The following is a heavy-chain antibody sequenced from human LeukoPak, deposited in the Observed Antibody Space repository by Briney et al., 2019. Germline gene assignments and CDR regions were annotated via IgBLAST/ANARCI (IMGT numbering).Heavy chain of an antibody. D-gene: IGHD3-3*01. V-gene: IGHV4-4*02. CDR2: VHLDGRT. CDR1: GGAVTSTNW. CDR3: AREGGFYRPLDY. J-gene: IGHJ4*02. Sequence: PSGTLSLTCAVSGGAVTSTNWWTWVRQPRGKGLEWIGEVHLDGRTNYNPSLTGRLTLSVDLYENHISLKLTSVTAADTAVYYCAREGGFYRPLDYLGQGTLVTVSS.